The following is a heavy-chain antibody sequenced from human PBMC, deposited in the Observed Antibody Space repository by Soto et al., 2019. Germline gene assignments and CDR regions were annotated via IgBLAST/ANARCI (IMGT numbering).Heavy chain of an antibody. J-gene: IGHJ4*02. CDR2: IYYSGST. CDR3: ARLGRGYSGYDSIDYFDY. CDR1: GGSISSSSYY. D-gene: IGHD5-12*01. V-gene: IGHV4-39*01. Sequence: QLQLQESGPGLVKPSETLSLTCTVSGGSISSSSYYWGWIRQPPGKGLEWIGSIYYSGSTYYNPSLKSRVTISVDTSKNQFSLKLSSVTAADTAVYYCARLGRGYSGYDSIDYFDYWGQGTLVTVSS.